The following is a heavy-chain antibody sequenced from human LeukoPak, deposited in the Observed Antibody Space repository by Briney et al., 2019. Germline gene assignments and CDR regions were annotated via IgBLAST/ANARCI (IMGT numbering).Heavy chain of an antibody. CDR1: GYTFTSYA. V-gene: IGHV1-3*01. J-gene: IGHJ4*02. CDR2: INAGNGNT. D-gene: IGHD3-3*01. CDR3: ARATRRITIFGVVIPYYFDY. Sequence: ASVKVSCKASGYTFTSYAMHWVRPAPGQRLEWMGWINAGNGNTKYSQKFQGRVTITRDTSASTAYMELSSLRSEDTAVYYCARATRRITIFGVVIPYYFDYWGQGTLVTVSS.